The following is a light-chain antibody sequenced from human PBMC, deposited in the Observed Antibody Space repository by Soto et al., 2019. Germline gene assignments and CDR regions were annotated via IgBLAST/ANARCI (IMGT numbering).Light chain of an antibody. CDR1: QGISSY. CDR3: QQYYSYPMYT. J-gene: IGKJ2*01. V-gene: IGKV1-8*01. CDR2: AAS. Sequence: AIRMTQSPSSLSASTGDRVTITCRASQGISSYLAWYQQKPGKAPKLLIYAASTLQSGVPSRFSGSGSGTDFTLTIRCLQSEDFATYYCQQYYSYPMYTFGQGTKVDIK.